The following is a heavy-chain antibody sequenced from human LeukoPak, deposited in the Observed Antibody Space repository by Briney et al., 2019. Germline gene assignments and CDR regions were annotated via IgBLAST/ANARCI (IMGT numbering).Heavy chain of an antibody. J-gene: IGHJ6*03. V-gene: IGHV3-48*01. CDR2: ISSSSSTI. Sequence: GGSPRLSCAASGFTFSSYSMNWVRQAPGKGLEWVSYISSSSSTIYYADSVKGRFTISRDNAKNSLYLQMNSLRAEDTAVYYCARDFYGDPYYYYYMDVWGKGTTVTVSS. CDR1: GFTFSSYS. CDR3: ARDFYGDPYYYYYMDV. D-gene: IGHD4-17*01.